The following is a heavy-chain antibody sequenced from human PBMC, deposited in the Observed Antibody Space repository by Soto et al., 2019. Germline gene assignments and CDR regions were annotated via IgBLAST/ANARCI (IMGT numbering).Heavy chain of an antibody. CDR2: ISGSGGST. V-gene: IGHV3-23*01. CDR1: GFTFSSYA. Sequence: QTGGSLRLSCAASGFTFSSYAMSWVRQAPGKGLEWVSAISGSGGSTYYADSVKGRFTISRDNSKNTLYLQMNSLRAEDTAVYYCAKDLQWLRFRANDYWGQGTLVTVSS. J-gene: IGHJ4*02. D-gene: IGHD5-12*01. CDR3: AKDLQWLRFRANDY.